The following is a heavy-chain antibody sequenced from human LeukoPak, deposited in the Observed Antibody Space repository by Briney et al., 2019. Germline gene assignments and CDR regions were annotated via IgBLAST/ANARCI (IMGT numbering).Heavy chain of an antibody. D-gene: IGHD4-17*01. V-gene: IGHV3-23*01. CDR2: ISGSGGST. CDR3: AKSTTVTYYLDY. J-gene: IGHJ4*02. Sequence: GGSLRLSCVVSGFTFSNYDMSWVRQIPGKGLEWVAAISGSGGSTYYAGSMKGRATISRDNSKNTLYLQMNSLRAEDTAVYYCAKSTTVTYYLDYWGQGTLVTVSS. CDR1: GFTFSNYD.